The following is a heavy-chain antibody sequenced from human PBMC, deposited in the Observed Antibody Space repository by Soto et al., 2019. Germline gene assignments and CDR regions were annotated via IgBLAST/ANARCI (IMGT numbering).Heavy chain of an antibody. D-gene: IGHD1-20*01. CDR1: GFTVSSNY. CDR3: AKLRGGDYPVYHFDY. CDR2: ISRGADVT. J-gene: IGHJ4*02. Sequence: GGSLRLSCAASGFTVSSNYMAWVRQAPGKGLEWVSAISRGADVTYFADSVKGRFTISRDNSKNTVYLHMNSLRAEDTALYYCAKLRGGDYPVYHFDYWGQGALVTVSS. V-gene: IGHV3-53*01.